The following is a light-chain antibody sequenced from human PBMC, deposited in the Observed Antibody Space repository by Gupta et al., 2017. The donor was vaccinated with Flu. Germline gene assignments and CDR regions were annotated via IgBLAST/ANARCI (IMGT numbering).Light chain of an antibody. CDR3: QQDDSYSRT. CDR2: EAS. CDR1: QSISIW. Sequence: DIQMTQSPSTLSAFVGDRVTIACRASQSISIWLAWYQQKPGKAPKLLIYEASTLESGVPSRFSGSGSGTKFTLTISSLQPDDFATYYCQQDDSYSRTFGQGTKLEIK. V-gene: IGKV1-5*03. J-gene: IGKJ2*01.